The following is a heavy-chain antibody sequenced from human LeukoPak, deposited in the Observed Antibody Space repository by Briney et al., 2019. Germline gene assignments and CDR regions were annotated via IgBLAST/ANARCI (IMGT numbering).Heavy chain of an antibody. Sequence: GGSLRLSCAASGFTFSNYWMHWVRQAPGMGLVWVSRIKGDGSHTIYADSVKGRFTISRDNAKNTLYLQMKSLRAEDTAVYYCVRDWDHFDFDSWGQGTLVTVSS. V-gene: IGHV3-74*01. J-gene: IGHJ5*01. D-gene: IGHD3-9*01. CDR2: IKGDGSHT. CDR3: VRDWDHFDFDS. CDR1: GFTFSNYW.